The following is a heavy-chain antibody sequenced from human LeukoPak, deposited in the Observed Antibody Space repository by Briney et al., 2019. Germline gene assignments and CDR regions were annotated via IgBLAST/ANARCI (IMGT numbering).Heavy chain of an antibody. J-gene: IGHJ2*01. D-gene: IGHD1-26*01. CDR3: AKDRTAGASYWYFDL. V-gene: IGHV3-23*01. Sequence: NPGGSLRLSCAASGVTLSSYAMSWARQAPGKGLEWVSGISSSGSGGNTYYADSVKGRFTISRDSSKNTLFLHMNTLRAEDTAIYYCAKDRTAGASYWYFDLWGRGTLVTVSS. CDR1: GVTLSSYA. CDR2: ISSSGSGGNT.